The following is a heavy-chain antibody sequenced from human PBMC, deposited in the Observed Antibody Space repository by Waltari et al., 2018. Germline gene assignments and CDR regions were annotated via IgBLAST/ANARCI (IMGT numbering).Heavy chain of an antibody. V-gene: IGHV1-69*14. D-gene: IGHD2-2*01. CDR2: IIPIFGTA. Sequence: QVQLVQSGAEVQKPGSSVTVSGKAYGGTFSSYAISWVRQAPGQGLEWMGGIIPIFGTANYAQKFQGRVTITADKSTSTAYMELSSLRSEDTAVYYCARDQSTNYYYYYMDVWGKGTTVTVSS. CDR1: GGTFSSYA. CDR3: ARDQSTNYYYYYMDV. J-gene: IGHJ6*03.